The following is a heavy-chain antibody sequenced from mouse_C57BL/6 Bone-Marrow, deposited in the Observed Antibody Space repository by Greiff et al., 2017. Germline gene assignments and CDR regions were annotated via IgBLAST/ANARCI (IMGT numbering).Heavy chain of an antibody. Sequence: QVQLQQSGAELVRPGASVTLSCKASGYTFTDYEMHWVKQTPVHGLEWIGAIDPATGGTAYNQKFKGKAILTADKSSSTAYMELRSLTSEDSAVYYCTRDGYYYAMDYWGQGTSVTVSS. V-gene: IGHV1-15*01. CDR3: TRDGYYYAMDY. J-gene: IGHJ4*01. D-gene: IGHD2-3*01. CDR2: IDPATGGT. CDR1: GYTFTDYE.